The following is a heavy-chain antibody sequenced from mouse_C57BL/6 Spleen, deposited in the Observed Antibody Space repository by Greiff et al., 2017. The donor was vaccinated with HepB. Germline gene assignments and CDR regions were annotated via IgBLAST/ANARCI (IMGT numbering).Heavy chain of an antibody. V-gene: IGHV1-64*01. D-gene: IGHD2-5*01. CDR2: IHPNSGST. Sequence: VQLQQPGAELVKPGASVKLSCKASGYTFTSYWMHWVKQRPGQGLEWIGMIHPNSGSTNYNEKFKSKATLTVDKSSSTAYMQLSSLTSEDSAVYYCARTNYSNYGGFAYWGQGTLVTVSA. CDR3: ARTNYSNYGGFAY. CDR1: GYTFTSYW. J-gene: IGHJ3*01.